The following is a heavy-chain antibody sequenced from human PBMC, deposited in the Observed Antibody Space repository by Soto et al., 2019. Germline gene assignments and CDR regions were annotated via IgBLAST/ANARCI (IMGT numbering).Heavy chain of an antibody. Sequence: GESLKISCKGSGYNFAVYWIAWVRQMPGKGLELMGIIYPSDSDTRYRPSFQGQVTISADKSISSAYLQWSSLRASDTAMYCCARGGVSTRTFDYWGQGTPVTVSS. D-gene: IGHD3-3*01. CDR2: IYPSDSDT. V-gene: IGHV5-51*01. CDR1: GYNFAVYW. CDR3: ARGGVSTRTFDY. J-gene: IGHJ4*02.